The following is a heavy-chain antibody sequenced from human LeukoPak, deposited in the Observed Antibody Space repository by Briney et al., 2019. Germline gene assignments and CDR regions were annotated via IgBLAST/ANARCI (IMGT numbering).Heavy chain of an antibody. J-gene: IGHJ4*02. Sequence: GGSLRLSCAASGFTFSSYSMNWVRQAPGKGLEWVSSISSNSYIYYADSVKGRFTISRDNAKNSLYLQMNSLRAEDTAVYYCARDPYDYVWGSYRYLYWGQGTLVTVSS. CDR2: ISSNSYI. D-gene: IGHD3-16*02. CDR3: ARDPYDYVWGSYRYLY. V-gene: IGHV3-21*01. CDR1: GFTFSSYS.